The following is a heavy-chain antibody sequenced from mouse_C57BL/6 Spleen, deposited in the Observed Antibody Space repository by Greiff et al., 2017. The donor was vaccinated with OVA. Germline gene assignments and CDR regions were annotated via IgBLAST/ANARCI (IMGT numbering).Heavy chain of an antibody. V-gene: IGHV1-50*01. CDR2: IDPSDSST. D-gene: IGHD3-3*01. Sequence: QVQLQQPGAELVKPGASVKLSCKASGYTFTSYWMQWVKQRPGQGLEWIGEIDPSDSSTNYNQQFKGKATLTVDTSYSTAYMQLSSLTSEDSAVYYCARLGDWGQGTLVTVSA. CDR1: GYTFTSYW. J-gene: IGHJ3*01. CDR3: ARLGD.